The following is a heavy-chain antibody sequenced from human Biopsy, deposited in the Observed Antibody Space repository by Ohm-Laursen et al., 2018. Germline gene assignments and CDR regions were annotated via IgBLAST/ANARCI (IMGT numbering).Heavy chain of an antibody. J-gene: IGHJ6*02. CDR1: GFSLSARGMC. CDR2: VDWDDYK. V-gene: IGHV2-70*11. D-gene: IGHD6-13*01. Sequence: TQTLTLTRSSSGFSLSARGMCVSWIRQAPGKALEWLARVDWDDYKDYSASLQTKLSISKDTSNDQVVLTVNNVDPADTATYYCARTPILIVSAGLVYRHRRHLQGMDVWGQGIAVTVS. CDR3: ARTPILIVSAGLVYRHRRHLQGMDV.